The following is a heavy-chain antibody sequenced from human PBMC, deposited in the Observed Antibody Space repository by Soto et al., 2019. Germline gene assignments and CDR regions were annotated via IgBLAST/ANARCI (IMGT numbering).Heavy chain of an antibody. D-gene: IGHD2-2*01. CDR2: ISGTGVPT. CDR1: GFTFSSYA. V-gene: IGHV3-23*01. J-gene: IGHJ5*02. CDR3: AKSFCSSSSCFFVWVDP. Sequence: PGGSLRLSCVVSGFTFSSYAMSWVRQAPGKGLECISLISGTGVPTLYAESVKGRFSVSRDNSKNTLFLEMNNLRVDDTAIYYCAKSFCSSSSCFFVWVDPWGPGTLVTVSS.